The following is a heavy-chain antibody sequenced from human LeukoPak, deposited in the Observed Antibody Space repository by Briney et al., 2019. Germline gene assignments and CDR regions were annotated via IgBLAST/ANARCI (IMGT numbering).Heavy chain of an antibody. CDR3: ARDYYGSGSYFNYVDV. V-gene: IGHV1-2*02. CDR1: GYTFTGYY. CDR2: INPNSGGT. J-gene: IGHJ6*03. Sequence: ASVKVSCKASGYTFTGYYMHWVRQAPGQGLEWMGWINPNSGGTNYAQKFQGRVTMTRDTSISTAYMELSRLRSDDTAVYYCARDYYGSGSYFNYVDVWGKGTTVAVSS. D-gene: IGHD3-10*01.